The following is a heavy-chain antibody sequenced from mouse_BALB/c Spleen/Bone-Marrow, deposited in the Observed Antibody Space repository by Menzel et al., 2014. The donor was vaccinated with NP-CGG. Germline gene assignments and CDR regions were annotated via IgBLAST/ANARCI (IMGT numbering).Heavy chain of an antibody. D-gene: IGHD4-1*02. J-gene: IGHJ3*01. Sequence: QVQLQQSGPGLVAPSQSLSITCTVSGFSLXSYGVHWVRQPPGKALEWLGVIWAGGSTNYNSALMSRLSISKDNSKSXVFLKMNSLQTDDTAMYYCARAQLGCFAYWGQGTLVTVSA. CDR1: GFSLXSYG. CDR3: ARAQLGCFAY. V-gene: IGHV2-9*02. CDR2: IWAGGST.